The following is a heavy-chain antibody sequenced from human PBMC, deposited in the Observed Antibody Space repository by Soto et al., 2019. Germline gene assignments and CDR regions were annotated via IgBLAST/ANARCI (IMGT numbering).Heavy chain of an antibody. CDR2: ISFSSTNI. CDR1: GFTFSSYT. D-gene: IGHD7-27*01. J-gene: IGHJ4*02. CDR3: ARGAGDLPY. V-gene: IGHV3-21*01. Sequence: EVQLVESGGGLVRPWGSLRLSCAASGFTFSSYTMTWVRQAPGKGLEWVSSISFSSTNIHYADSVKGRFTISRDNAKNSLSLQMNSLRAEDTAVYYCARGAGDLPYWGQGTVVTVSS.